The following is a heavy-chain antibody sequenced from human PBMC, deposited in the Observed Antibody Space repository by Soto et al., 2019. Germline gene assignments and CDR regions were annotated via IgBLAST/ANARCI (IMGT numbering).Heavy chain of an antibody. CDR1: GFTFSSYA. CDR2: ISYDGSNK. Sequence: GGSLRLSCAASGFTFSSYAMHWFRQAPGKGLEWVAVISYDGSNKYYADSVKGRFTISRDNSKNTLYLQMNSLRAEDTAVYYCAREDCSSTSCYWYYYYGMDVWGQGTTVTVSS. D-gene: IGHD2-2*01. V-gene: IGHV3-30-3*01. J-gene: IGHJ6*02. CDR3: AREDCSSTSCYWYYYYGMDV.